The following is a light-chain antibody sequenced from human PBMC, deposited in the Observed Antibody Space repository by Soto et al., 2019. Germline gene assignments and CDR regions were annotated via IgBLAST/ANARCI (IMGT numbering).Light chain of an antibody. J-gene: IGLJ1*01. CDR3: SSYAGSILYV. CDR2: EVS. Sequence: QSALTQPPSASGSPGQSVTIPCTGTSSDVGGYNYVSWYQQHPGKAPKLMIYEVSKRPSGVPDRFSGSKSGNTASLTVSGLQAEDEADYYCSSYAGSILYVFGTGIKLTVL. CDR1: SSDVGGYNY. V-gene: IGLV2-8*01.